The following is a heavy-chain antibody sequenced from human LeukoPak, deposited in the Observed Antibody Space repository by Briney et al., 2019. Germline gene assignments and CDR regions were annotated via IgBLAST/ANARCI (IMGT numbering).Heavy chain of an antibody. CDR2: ISYNAVNK. J-gene: IGHJ4*02. CDR1: GFTFSDYA. D-gene: IGHD1-26*01. V-gene: IGHV3-30*04. Sequence: PGGSLRLSCAASGFTFSDYAVHWVRQAPGKGLEWLAVISYNAVNKYYSDSVKGRFTISRDNSKSTLYLQMNSLRAEDTAVYYCARDPSSGSYGAPDYFDYWGQGTLVTVSS. CDR3: ARDPSSGSYGAPDYFDY.